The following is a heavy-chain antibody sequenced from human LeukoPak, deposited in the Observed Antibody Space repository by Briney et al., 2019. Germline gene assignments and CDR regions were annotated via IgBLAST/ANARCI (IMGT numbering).Heavy chain of an antibody. J-gene: IGHJ5*02. CDR2: INAGNGNT. D-gene: IGHD3-22*01. Sequence: ASVKVSCKASGYTFTSYAMHWVRQAPGQRLEWMGWINAGNGNTKYSQKFQGRVTITRDTSASTAYMELSSLRSEDTAVYYCATISYYYDSSDYFNWFDPWGQGTLVTVSS. CDR3: ATISYYYDSSDYFNWFDP. CDR1: GYTFTSYA. V-gene: IGHV1-3*01.